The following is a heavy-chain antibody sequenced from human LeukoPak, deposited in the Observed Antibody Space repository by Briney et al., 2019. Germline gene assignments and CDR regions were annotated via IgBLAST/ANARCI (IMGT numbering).Heavy chain of an antibody. J-gene: IGHJ4*02. Sequence: PSETLSLTCTVSGGSISSSSYYWGWIRQPPGTGLEWIGSIYYSGSTYYNPSLKSRVTISVDTSKNQFSLKLSSVTAADTAVYYCARLKFSDFDYWGQGTLVTVSS. CDR2: IYYSGST. CDR1: GGSISSSSYY. V-gene: IGHV4-39*01. CDR3: ARLKFSDFDY.